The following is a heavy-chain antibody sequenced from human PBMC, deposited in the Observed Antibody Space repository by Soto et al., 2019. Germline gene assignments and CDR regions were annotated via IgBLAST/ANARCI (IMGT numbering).Heavy chain of an antibody. J-gene: IGHJ4*02. CDR3: ARSGYSSSWYDY. CDR1: GGSISSYY. CDR2: IYYSGST. Sequence: SETLSLTCTVSGGSISSYYWSWIRQPPGKGLEWIGYIYYSGSTNYNPSLKSRVTISVDTSKNQFSLKLSSVTAADTAVYYCARSGYSSSWYDYWGQGTLVTVSS. D-gene: IGHD6-13*01. V-gene: IGHV4-59*01.